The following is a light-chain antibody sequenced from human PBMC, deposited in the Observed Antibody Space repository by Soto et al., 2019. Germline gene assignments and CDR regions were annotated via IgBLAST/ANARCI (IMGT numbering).Light chain of an antibody. CDR3: QQYGSSGT. J-gene: IGKJ1*01. Sequence: ECVLSQSPGTLSLSPGERATLSCRASQTVRNNYLAWYQQKPGQAPRLLIYDASSRATGIPDRFSGGGSGTDFTLTISRLEPEDFAVYYCQQYGSSGTFGQRTKVDIK. V-gene: IGKV3-20*01. CDR2: DAS. CDR1: QTVRNNY.